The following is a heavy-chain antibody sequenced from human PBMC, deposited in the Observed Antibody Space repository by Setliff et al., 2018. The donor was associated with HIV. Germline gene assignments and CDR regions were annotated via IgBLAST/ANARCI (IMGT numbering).Heavy chain of an antibody. CDR3: GRVAGYCAPSRCYGYNAFDI. V-gene: IGHV4-39*01. CDR1: GGSASNSRYY. D-gene: IGHD2-15*01. J-gene: IGHJ3*02. CDR2: IYHTGKT. Sequence: SETLSLTCTVSGGSASNSRYYWGWIRQPPEKGLEWIGTIYHTGKTYYNSSLNSRVTIAVDTSKDQFSLNLSTVTAADTAVYYCGRVAGYCAPSRCYGYNAFDIWGPGTMVTVSS.